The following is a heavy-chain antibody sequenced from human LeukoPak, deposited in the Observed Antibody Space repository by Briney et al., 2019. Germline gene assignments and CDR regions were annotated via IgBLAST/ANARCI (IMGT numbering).Heavy chain of an antibody. J-gene: IGHJ4*02. CDR2: IHYTGAT. CDR3: ARGNILTGYCFDF. V-gene: IGHV4-34*01. Sequence: SETLSLTCAVYGGSITGYYWSWIRQTPERGLEWVGEIHYTGATSYNPSLKSRATISTDTSKNQFSLRLSSVTAADAAVYYCARGNILTGYCFDFWGQGALVTVSS. CDR1: GGSITGYY. D-gene: IGHD3-9*01.